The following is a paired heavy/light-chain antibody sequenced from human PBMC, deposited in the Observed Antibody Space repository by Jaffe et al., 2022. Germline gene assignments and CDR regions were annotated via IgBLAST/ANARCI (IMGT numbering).Light chain of an antibody. CDR3: QQYNNWPPSLT. CDR2: GAS. CDR1: QSVSSN. V-gene: IGKV3-15*01. J-gene: IGKJ4*01. Sequence: EIVMTQSPATLSVSPGERATLSCRASQSVSSNLAWYQQKPGQAPRLLIYGASTRATGIPARFSGSGSGTEFTLTISSLQSEDFAVYYCQQYNNWPPSLTFGGGTKVEIK.
Heavy chain of an antibody. CDR1: GYTFTSYG. J-gene: IGHJ4*02. D-gene: IGHD3-16*02. CDR2: ISAYNGNT. Sequence: QVQLVQSGAEVKKPGASVKVSCKASGYTFTSYGISWVRQAPGQGLEWMGWISAYNGNTNYAQKLQGRVTMTTDTSTSTAYMELRSLRSDDTAVYYCARVVDDYIWGSYRQYYFDYWGQGTLVTVSS. V-gene: IGHV1-18*01. CDR3: ARVVDDYIWGSYRQYYFDY.